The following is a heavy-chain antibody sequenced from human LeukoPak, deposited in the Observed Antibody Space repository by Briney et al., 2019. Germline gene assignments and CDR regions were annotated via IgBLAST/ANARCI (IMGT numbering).Heavy chain of an antibody. V-gene: IGHV1-18*01. CDR1: GYTFTSYG. J-gene: IGHJ4*02. CDR2: ISAYNGNT. D-gene: IGHD3-22*01. CDR3: ARALPLIDFYESSASISPRPAYDY. Sequence: WASVKVSCKASGYTFTSYGISWVRQAPGQGLEWMGWISAYNGNTNYAQKLQGRVTMTTDTSTSTAYMELRSLRSDDTAVYYCARALPLIDFYESSASISPRPAYDYWGQGTLVTVSS.